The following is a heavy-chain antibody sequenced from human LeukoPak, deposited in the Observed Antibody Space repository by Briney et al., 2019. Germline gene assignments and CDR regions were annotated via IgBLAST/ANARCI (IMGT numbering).Heavy chain of an antibody. CDR1: GGSFSGYY. D-gene: IGHD6-13*01. V-gene: IGHV4-34*01. J-gene: IGHJ4*02. Sequence: SETLSLTCAVYGGSFSGYYWSWIRQPPGKGLECIGEINHSGSTNYNPSLKSRVTISVDTSKNQFSLKLSSVTAADTAVYYCARGRGYSSSWYPFDYWGQGTLVTVSS. CDR3: ARGRGYSSSWYPFDY. CDR2: INHSGST.